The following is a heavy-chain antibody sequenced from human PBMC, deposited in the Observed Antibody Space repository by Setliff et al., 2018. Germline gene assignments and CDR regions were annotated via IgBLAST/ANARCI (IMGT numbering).Heavy chain of an antibody. D-gene: IGHD5-12*01. Sequence: SETLSLTCSVTGDSMSNFFWSWIRQPPGKGLEWIGYYRGGITNYSPSLRSRVTIFVDTSKNQFSLNLNSVTAADTAVYYCARDHRDGYNAPYYYYYMDVWGKGTTVTVSS. J-gene: IGHJ6*03. CDR3: ARDHRDGYNAPYYYYYMDV. CDR1: GDSMSNFF. V-gene: IGHV4-4*08. CDR2: YRGGIT.